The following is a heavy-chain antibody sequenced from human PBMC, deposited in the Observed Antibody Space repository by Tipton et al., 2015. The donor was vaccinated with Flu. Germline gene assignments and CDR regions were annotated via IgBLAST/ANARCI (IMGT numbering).Heavy chain of an antibody. V-gene: IGHV4-61*02. Sequence: TLSLTCTVSGGSTSSGSYYWSWIRQPAGKGLEWIGRVYPSGSADYNPSLKSRVTISVDTSKNQFSLNLSSVTAADTAVYYCARPHRQFSDNAFDFWGQGTMVTVSS. CDR2: VYPSGSA. D-gene: IGHD5-24*01. CDR1: GGSTSSGSYY. CDR3: ARPHRQFSDNAFDF. J-gene: IGHJ3*01.